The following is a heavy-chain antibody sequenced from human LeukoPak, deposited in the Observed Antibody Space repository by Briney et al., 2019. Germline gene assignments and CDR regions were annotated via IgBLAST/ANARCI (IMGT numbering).Heavy chain of an antibody. D-gene: IGHD6-19*01. CDR3: ARGPLGYSSGWYYFDY. CDR1: GFTFSSYG. CDR2: IRYDGNNK. Sequence: GGSLRLSCAASGFTFSSYGMHWVRQAPGKGLEWVAFIRYDGNNKYYADSVKGRFTISRDNSKNALFLQMNSLRAEDTAIYYCARGPLGYSSGWYYFDYWGQGTLVTVSS. V-gene: IGHV3-30*02. J-gene: IGHJ4*02.